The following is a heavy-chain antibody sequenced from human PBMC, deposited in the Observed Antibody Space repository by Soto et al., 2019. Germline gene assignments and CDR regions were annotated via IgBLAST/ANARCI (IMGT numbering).Heavy chain of an antibody. CDR1: GYTFTSYG. D-gene: IGHD4-4*01. V-gene: IGHV1-18*01. CDR2: ISAYNGNT. J-gene: IGHJ4*02. Sequence: GASVKVSCKASGYTFTSYGISWVRQAPGQGLEWMGWISAYNGNTNYAQKLQGRVTMTTDTSTSTAYMELRGLRSDDTAVYYCARDSVSTTSISPPYDFDYWGQGTLVTVSS. CDR3: ARDSVSTTSISPPYDFDY.